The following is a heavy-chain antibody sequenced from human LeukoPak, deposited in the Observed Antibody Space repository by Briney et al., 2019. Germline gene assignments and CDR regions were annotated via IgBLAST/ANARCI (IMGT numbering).Heavy chain of an antibody. D-gene: IGHD3-9*01. J-gene: IGHJ4*02. CDR2: IDPNSGGT. V-gene: IGHV1-2*02. CDR1: GYTFTGYY. CDR3: ATSYTSVDLLTGYYLDY. Sequence: ASVKVSCKASGYTFTGYYMHWVRQAPGQGLEWMGWIDPNSGGTNYAQKFQGRVTMTRDTSISTAYMELSRLRSDDTAVYYCATSYTSVDLLTGYYLDYWGQGTLVTVSS.